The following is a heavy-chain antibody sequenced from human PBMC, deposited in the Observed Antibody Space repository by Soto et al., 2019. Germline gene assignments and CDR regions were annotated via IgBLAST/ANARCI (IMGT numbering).Heavy chain of an antibody. Sequence: GASVKVSCKASGYTFTTFGISWVRQAPGQGLEWMGWINPNSGATNYAQNFQDWVTMTRDTSISTAYMELSRLKFDDTAIYYCARARDPLYSSALNGVDAWGQGTTVTVSS. CDR1: GYTFTTFG. CDR3: ARARDPLYSSALNGVDA. V-gene: IGHV1-2*04. CDR2: INPNSGAT. J-gene: IGHJ6*02. D-gene: IGHD6-25*01.